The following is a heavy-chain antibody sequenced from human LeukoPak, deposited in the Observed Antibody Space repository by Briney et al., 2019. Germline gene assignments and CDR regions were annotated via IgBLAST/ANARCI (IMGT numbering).Heavy chain of an antibody. CDR1: GLNLSINY. D-gene: IGHD5-24*01. CDR3: ASYGYNTYDY. Sequence: PGGSLRLSCAASGLNLSINYMNWVRQAPGKGLEWVSYISSSGSTIYYADSVKGRFTISRDNAKNSLYLQMNSLRAEDTAVYYCASYGYNTYDYWGQGTLVTVSS. J-gene: IGHJ4*02. CDR2: ISSSGSTI. V-gene: IGHV3-48*03.